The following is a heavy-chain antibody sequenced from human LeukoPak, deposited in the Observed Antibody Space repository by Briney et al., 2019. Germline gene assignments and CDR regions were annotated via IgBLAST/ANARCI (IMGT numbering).Heavy chain of an antibody. CDR2: INSDGSST. D-gene: IGHD6-13*01. J-gene: IGHJ4*02. CDR1: GFTFSNYW. V-gene: IGHV3-74*01. Sequence: PGGSLRLSCAASGFTFSNYWMHWVRQAPGKGLVWVSRINSDGSSTRYADSVKGRFTISRDNSKNTLYLQMNSLRAEDTAVYYCAGWGAMIAAAEIDYWGQGTLVTVSS. CDR3: AGWGAMIAAAEIDY.